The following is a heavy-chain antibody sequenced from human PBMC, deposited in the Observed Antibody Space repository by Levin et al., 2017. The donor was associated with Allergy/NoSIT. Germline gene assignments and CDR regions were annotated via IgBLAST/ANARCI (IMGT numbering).Heavy chain of an antibody. CDR3: ARDIVVVVAATRNDAFDI. J-gene: IGHJ3*02. CDR2: INHSGST. D-gene: IGHD2-15*01. Sequence: SQTLSLTCAVYGGSFSGYYWSWIRQPPGKGLEWIGEINHSGSTNYNPSLKSRVTISVDTSKNQFSLKLSSVTAADTAVYYCARDIVVVVAATRNDAFDIWGQGTMVTVSS. CDR1: GGSFSGYY. V-gene: IGHV4-34*01.